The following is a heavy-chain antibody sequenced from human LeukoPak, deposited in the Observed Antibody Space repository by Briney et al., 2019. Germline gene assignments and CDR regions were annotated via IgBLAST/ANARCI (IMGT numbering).Heavy chain of an antibody. J-gene: IGHJ3*02. D-gene: IGHD6-13*01. CDR1: GFSLSTSGVG. CDR3: ARSSWSFNAFDI. V-gene: IGHV2-5*01. CDR2: IYWNDDK. Sequence: SGPTLVNPTQTLTLTCTFSGFSLSTSGVGVGWIRQPPGKALEWLALIYWNDDKRYSPSLKSRLTITKDTSKTQVVLTMTNMDPVDTATYYRARSSWSFNAFDIWGQGTMVTVSS.